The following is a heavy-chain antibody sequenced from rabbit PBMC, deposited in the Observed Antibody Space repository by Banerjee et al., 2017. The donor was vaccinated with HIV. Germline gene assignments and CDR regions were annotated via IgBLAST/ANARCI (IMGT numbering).Heavy chain of an antibody. D-gene: IGHD1-1*01. CDR2: TDTINT. Sequence: QEQLVESGGGLVQPEGSLTLTCEASGFTMNNIDWMCWVRQAPGKGLEWIACTDTINTYYASWVNGRFSISRTSSTTVTLQMTSLTGADTATYFCARAGARSGDYKGGFNLWGPGTLVTVS. CDR1: GFTMNNIDW. CDR3: ARAGARSGDYKGGFNL. J-gene: IGHJ4*01. V-gene: IGHV1S45*01.